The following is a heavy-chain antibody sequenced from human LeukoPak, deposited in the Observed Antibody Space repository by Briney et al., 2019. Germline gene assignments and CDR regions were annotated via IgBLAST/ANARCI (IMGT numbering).Heavy chain of an antibody. CDR1: GYTFTGYY. CDR3: ASGSTVTTDFDY. Sequence: ASVKVSCKASGYTFTGYYMHWVRQAPGQGLEWMGWINPNSGGTNYAQKFQGRVTITADKSTSTAYMELSSLRSEDTAVYYCASGSTVTTDFDYWGQGTLVTVSS. D-gene: IGHD4-17*01. V-gene: IGHV1-2*02. CDR2: INPNSGGT. J-gene: IGHJ4*02.